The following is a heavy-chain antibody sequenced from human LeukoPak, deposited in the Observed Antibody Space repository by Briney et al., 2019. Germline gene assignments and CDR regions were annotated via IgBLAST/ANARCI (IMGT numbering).Heavy chain of an antibody. V-gene: IGHV5-51*01. J-gene: IGHJ6*02. D-gene: IGHD3-16*01. Sequence: GESLKISCKGSGYSFTSYWIGWVRQMPGKGLEWMGIIYPGDSDTRYSPSFQGQVTISADKSIDTAYLQWSSLKASDTAIYYCARSSRVAAAAYHPYSMDVWGQGTTVTVSS. CDR1: GYSFTSYW. CDR2: IYPGDSDT. CDR3: ARSSRVAAAAYHPYSMDV.